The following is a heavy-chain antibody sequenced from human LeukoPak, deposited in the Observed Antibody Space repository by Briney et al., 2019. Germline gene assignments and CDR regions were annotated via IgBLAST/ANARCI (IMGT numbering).Heavy chain of an antibody. CDR3: AKDPSDSGSPLY. D-gene: IGHD1-26*01. Sequence: PGGSLRLSCAASGFTFSSYGMHWVRQAPGKGLEWVAVISYDGSNKYYADSVKGRFAISRDSSKSTLYLQMNSLRAEDTAVYYCAKDPSDSGSPLYWGQGTLVTVSS. CDR1: GFTFSSYG. V-gene: IGHV3-30*18. CDR2: ISYDGSNK. J-gene: IGHJ4*02.